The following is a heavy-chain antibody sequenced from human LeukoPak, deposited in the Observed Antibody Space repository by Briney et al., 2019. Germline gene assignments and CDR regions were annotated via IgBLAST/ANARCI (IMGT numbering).Heavy chain of an antibody. CDR1: GYTFTSYG. Sequence: ASVKVSCKASGYTFTSYGISWVRQAPGQGLEWMGWISAYNGNTNYAQKLQGRVTMTTDTSTSTVYMELSSLRSEDTAVYYCARVPLYYYDSSGYFFDYWGQGTLVTVSS. CDR2: ISAYNGNT. D-gene: IGHD3-22*01. CDR3: ARVPLYYYDSSGYFFDY. V-gene: IGHV1-18*01. J-gene: IGHJ4*02.